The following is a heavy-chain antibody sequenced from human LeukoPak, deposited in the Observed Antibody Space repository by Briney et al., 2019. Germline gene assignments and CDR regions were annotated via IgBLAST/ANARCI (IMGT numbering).Heavy chain of an antibody. J-gene: IGHJ4*02. CDR3: TTDSGSSFDY. CDR1: GFTFGDYA. D-gene: IGHD1-26*01. CDR2: IRSKAYGGTT. V-gene: IGHV3-49*03. Sequence: GGSLRLSCTASGFTFGDYAMSWFRQAPGKGLEWVGFIRSKAYGGTTEYAASVKGRFTISRDDSKNMLYLQMNSLKTEDTALYYCTTDSGSSFDYWGQGTLVTVSS.